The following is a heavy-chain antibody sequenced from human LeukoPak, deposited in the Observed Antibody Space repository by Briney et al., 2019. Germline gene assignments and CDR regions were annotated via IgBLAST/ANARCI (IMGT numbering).Heavy chain of an antibody. CDR3: ARDVLRFLESPQPGDY. CDR1: GGTFSSYA. Sequence: ASVKVSCKASGGTFSSYAISWVRQAPGQGLEWMGGIIPIFGTANYAQKFQGRVTMTTDTSTSTAYMELRSLRSDDTAVYYCARDVLRFLESPQPGDYWGQGTLVTVSS. D-gene: IGHD3-3*01. V-gene: IGHV1-69*05. CDR2: IIPIFGTA. J-gene: IGHJ4*02.